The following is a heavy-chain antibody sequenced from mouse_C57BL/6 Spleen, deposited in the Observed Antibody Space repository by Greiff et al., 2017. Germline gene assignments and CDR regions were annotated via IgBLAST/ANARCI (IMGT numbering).Heavy chain of an antibody. J-gene: IGHJ2*01. CDR1: GYTFTDHT. D-gene: IGHD4-1*01. CDR3: ARSELGPYYFDY. V-gene: IGHV1-78*01. CDR2: IYPRDGST. Sequence: VKLQESDAELVKPGASVKISCKVSGYTFTDHTIHWLKQRPEQGLEWIGYIYPRDGSTKYNEKFKGKATLTADKSSSTAYMQLNSLTSEDSAVYFCARSELGPYYFDYWGQGTTLTVSS.